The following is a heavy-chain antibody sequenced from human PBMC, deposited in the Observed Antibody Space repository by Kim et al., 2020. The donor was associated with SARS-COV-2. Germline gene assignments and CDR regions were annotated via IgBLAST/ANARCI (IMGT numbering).Heavy chain of an antibody. CDR1: GFTFSDYY. J-gene: IGHJ4*02. Sequence: GGSLRLSCAASGFTFSDYYMSWIRQAPGMGLEWVSYISSSSSYTNYADSVKGRFTISRDNAKNSLYLQMNSLRAEDTAVYYCARVSYCSGGSCYSPFDYWGQGTLVTVSS. CDR3: ARVSYCSGGSCYSPFDY. V-gene: IGHV3-11*05. CDR2: ISSSSSYT. D-gene: IGHD2-15*01.